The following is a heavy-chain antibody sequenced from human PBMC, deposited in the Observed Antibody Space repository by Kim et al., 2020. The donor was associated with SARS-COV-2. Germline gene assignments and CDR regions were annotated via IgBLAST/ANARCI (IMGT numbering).Heavy chain of an antibody. CDR2: IGTAGDT. V-gene: IGHV3-13*01. CDR3: ARGYSSSWYWAFDI. Sequence: GGSLRLSCAASGFTFSSYDMHWVRQATGKGLEWVSAIGTAGDTYYPGYVKGRFTISRENAKNSLYLQMNSLRAGDTAVYYCARGYSSSWYWAFDIWGQGTMVTVSS. CDR1: GFTFSSYD. D-gene: IGHD6-13*01. J-gene: IGHJ3*02.